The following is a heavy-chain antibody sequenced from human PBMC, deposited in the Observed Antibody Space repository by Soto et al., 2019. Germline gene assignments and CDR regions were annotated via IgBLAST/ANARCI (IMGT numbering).Heavy chain of an antibody. CDR2: ISGSGIST. D-gene: IGHD3-22*01. CDR1: GLTFISYA. J-gene: IGHJ4*02. Sequence: GGSLRLSCAASGLTFISYAMSWVRQAPGKGLEWVSGISGSGISTYYADSVKGRFTISRDNSKNTLYLQMNSLRAEDTAVYYCAKNSESSAYSSFDYWGQGTLVTVSS. CDR3: AKNSESSAYSSFDY. V-gene: IGHV3-23*01.